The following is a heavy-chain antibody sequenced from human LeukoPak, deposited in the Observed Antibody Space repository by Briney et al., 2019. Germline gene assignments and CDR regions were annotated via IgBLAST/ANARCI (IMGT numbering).Heavy chain of an antibody. D-gene: IGHD4-11*01. Sequence: GGSLRLSCEASGFSLSNYEMNWVRQTPGKGLEWVSCIRSRYDAIYYADSVKGRFTISRDTAKNSLFLQMNSVRAEDTAVYFCARGLQSLNYFDFWGQGTLVTVSS. CDR1: GFSLSNYE. CDR2: IRSRYDAI. V-gene: IGHV3-48*03. J-gene: IGHJ4*02. CDR3: ARGLQSLNYFDF.